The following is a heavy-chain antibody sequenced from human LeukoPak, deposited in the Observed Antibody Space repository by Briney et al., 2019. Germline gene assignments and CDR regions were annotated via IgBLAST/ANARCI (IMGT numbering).Heavy chain of an antibody. Sequence: GGSLRLSCAASGFTFSSYSMNWVRQAPGKGLEWVSSISSSSSYIYYADSVKDRFTISRDNAKNSLYLQMNSLRAEDTAVYYCARVVVPAAIASWGTVAPWGQGTLVTVSS. D-gene: IGHD2-2*01. V-gene: IGHV3-21*01. J-gene: IGHJ5*02. CDR1: GFTFSSYS. CDR3: ARVVVPAAIASWGTVAP. CDR2: ISSSSSYI.